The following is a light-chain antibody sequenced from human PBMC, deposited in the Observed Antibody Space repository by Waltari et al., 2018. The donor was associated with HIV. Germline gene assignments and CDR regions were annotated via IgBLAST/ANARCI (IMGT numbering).Light chain of an antibody. CDR3: RKYKSGLGT. V-gene: IGKV3-15*01. Sequence: IVMTQSPATLSVSRGERATLSCRASQSVDSSLAWYQQRPGQAPRLLISAASTRATGIPARFSGSGSGTELTLTISSLQPEDLAVYYCRKYKSGLGTFGQGTKVEIK. CDR1: QSVDSS. J-gene: IGKJ1*01. CDR2: AAS.